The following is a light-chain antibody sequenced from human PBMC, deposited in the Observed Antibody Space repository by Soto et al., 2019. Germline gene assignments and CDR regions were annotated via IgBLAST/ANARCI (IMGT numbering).Light chain of an antibody. CDR3: HQRINWPTT. CDR1: QSVSSIY. Sequence: IVLKQSPGTLSLTPGERATLSCRASQSVSSIYFAWYQQKRGQAPRLLIYGVSSRATGIPARFSGSGSGTDFTLTISSLEPEDFAIYYCHQRINWPTTFGQGTRLEI. V-gene: IGKV3D-20*02. CDR2: GVS. J-gene: IGKJ5*01.